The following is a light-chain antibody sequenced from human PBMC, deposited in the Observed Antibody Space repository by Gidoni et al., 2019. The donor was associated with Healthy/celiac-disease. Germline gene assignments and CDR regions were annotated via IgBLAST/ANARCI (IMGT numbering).Light chain of an antibody. CDR3: AAWDDSLSGPV. V-gene: IGLV1-47*01. CDR2: RNN. CDR1: SSNIGSNY. J-gene: IGLJ3*02. Sequence: QSVLTQPTSASGTPGQSVTISCSGSSSNIGSNYVYWYHQLPGTAPKLLIYRNNQRPSGVPDRFSGSKSGTSASLAISGLRSEDEADYYCAAWDDSLSGPVFGGGTKLTVL.